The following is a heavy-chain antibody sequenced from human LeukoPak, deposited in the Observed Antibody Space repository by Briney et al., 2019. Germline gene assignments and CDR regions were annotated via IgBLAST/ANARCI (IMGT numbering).Heavy chain of an antibody. V-gene: IGHV3-74*01. Sequence: GGSLRLSCAASGFTFNSHWMHWVRQAPGKGLVWVSHISSDGSSTNYADSVRGRLTISRDNAKNTLSLQMNSLGVEDTAVYYCARASSGNYDFWSGSYRRDYYYYMDAWGEGTTVTVSS. J-gene: IGHJ6*03. CDR1: GFTFNSHW. CDR3: ARASSGNYDFWSGSYRRDYYYYMDA. D-gene: IGHD3-3*01. CDR2: ISSDGSST.